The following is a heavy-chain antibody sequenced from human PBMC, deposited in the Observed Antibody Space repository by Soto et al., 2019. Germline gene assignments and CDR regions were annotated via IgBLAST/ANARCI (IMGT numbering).Heavy chain of an antibody. CDR1: GFTFSSYA. V-gene: IGHV3-23*01. CDR3: AKTSYDDFWSGYYRRGYFDY. D-gene: IGHD3-3*01. CDR2: ISGSGGST. Sequence: GGSLRLSCAASGFTFSSYAMSWVRQAPGKGLEWVSAISGSGGSTYYADSVKGRFTISRDNSKNTLYLQMNSLRAEDTAVYYCAKTSYDDFWSGYYRRGYFDYWGQGTLVTVSS. J-gene: IGHJ4*02.